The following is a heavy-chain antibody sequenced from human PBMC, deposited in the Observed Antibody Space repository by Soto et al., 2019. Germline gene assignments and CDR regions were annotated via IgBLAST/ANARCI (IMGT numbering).Heavy chain of an antibody. J-gene: IGHJ6*02. CDR3: ARHGRYTSGSNRWDYYYGVDV. CDR1: GYSFTSYW. D-gene: IGHD6-19*01. Sequence: GQSLKISCKGSGYSFTSYWIAWVRQMAGKGMEWMGIIYPGDSDTRYGPSFEGQVTISVDKSISTTYLQWSSLKASDTAMYYCARHGRYTSGSNRWDYYYGVDVWGRGTTVTVSS. V-gene: IGHV5-51*01. CDR2: IYPGDSDT.